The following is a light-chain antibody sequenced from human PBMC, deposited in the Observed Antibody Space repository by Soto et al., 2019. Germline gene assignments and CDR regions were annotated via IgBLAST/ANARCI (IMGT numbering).Light chain of an antibody. CDR3: QHLNPFPVT. Sequence: DIPLTQSPSFLSAPVGDRVTITCRASQGISSYLAWYQQTPGKAPKLLIYASSILQSGVPSRFSGSGSGTEFTLPIDSLQPEDFPTDCCQHLNPFPVTCGQWTRLAI. CDR1: QGISSY. J-gene: IGKJ5*01. CDR2: ASS. V-gene: IGKV1-9*01.